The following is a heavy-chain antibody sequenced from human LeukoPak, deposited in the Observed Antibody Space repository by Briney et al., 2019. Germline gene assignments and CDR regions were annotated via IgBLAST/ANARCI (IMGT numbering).Heavy chain of an antibody. J-gene: IGHJ3*02. CDR1: GFTFSRYA. CDR2: ISASGGST. D-gene: IGHD5-18*01. Sequence: PGGSLRLSCAASGFTFSRYAMTWVRQAPGRGLEWVSGISASGGSTYYADSVKGRFTISRDNSKDTLYLQMNSLRAEDTAVYYCARDSSYGPHDAFDIWGQGTMVTVSS. V-gene: IGHV3-23*01. CDR3: ARDSSYGPHDAFDI.